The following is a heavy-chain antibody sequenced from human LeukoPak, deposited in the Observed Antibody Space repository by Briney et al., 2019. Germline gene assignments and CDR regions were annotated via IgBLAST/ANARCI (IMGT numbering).Heavy chain of an antibody. V-gene: IGHV4-38-2*01. CDR3: ARQGGSSSPYYYYMDV. J-gene: IGHJ6*03. D-gene: IGHD6-13*01. CDR2: IYHSGST. CDR1: GYSMRSGYY. Sequence: PSETLSLTCAVSGYSMRSGYYWGWIRQPPGKGLEWIGCIYHSGSTHHNPSLKSRVTISVDTSKNQFSLKLTSVTAADTAVYHCARQGGSSSPYYYYMDVWGKGTTVTVSS.